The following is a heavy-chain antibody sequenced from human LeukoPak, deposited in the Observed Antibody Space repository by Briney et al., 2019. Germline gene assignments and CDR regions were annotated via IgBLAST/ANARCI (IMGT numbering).Heavy chain of an antibody. D-gene: IGHD4-23*01. CDR2: INPSGGST. CDR3: ARTVVTPYGWGLNY. CDR1: GYTFTSYY. J-gene: IGHJ4*02. V-gene: IGHV1-46*01. Sequence: ASVKVSCKASGYTFTSYYMHWVRQAPGQGLEWMGIINPSGGSTNYAQKFQGRVTITADKSTSTAYMELSSLRSEDTAVYYCARTVVTPYGWGLNYWGQGTLVTVSS.